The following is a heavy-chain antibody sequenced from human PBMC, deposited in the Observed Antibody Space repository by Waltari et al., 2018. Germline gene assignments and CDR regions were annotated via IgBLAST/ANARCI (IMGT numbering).Heavy chain of an antibody. CDR2: VNQSGHT. CDR3: ARGRGWEDLVAGDYYYGMDV. Sequence: QLHLQQWGAGLLRPSETLSLTCGVDGGSFTGHYWSWIRQTPGKGLEWIGEVNQSGHTNYNPSLRSRVTISVDTSKSQFFLTLISVTAADTAVYYCARGRGWEDLVAGDYYYGMDVWGQGTTVTVSS. J-gene: IGHJ6*02. V-gene: IGHV4-34*01. CDR1: GGSFTGHY. D-gene: IGHD2-15*01.